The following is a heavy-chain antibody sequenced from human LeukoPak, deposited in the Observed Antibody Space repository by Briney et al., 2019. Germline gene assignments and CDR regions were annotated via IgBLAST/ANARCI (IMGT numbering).Heavy chain of an antibody. CDR3: ARAPCRGSCYFDY. D-gene: IGHD6-13*01. CDR2: IYYSGST. V-gene: IGHV4-31*03. Sequence: SETLSLTCTVSGGPISSGGYYWSWIRQHPGKGLEWIGYIYYSGSTYYNPSLKSRVTISVDTSKNQFSLKLSSVTAADTAVYYCARAPCRGSCYFDYWGQGTLVTVSS. CDR1: GGPISSGGYY. J-gene: IGHJ4*02.